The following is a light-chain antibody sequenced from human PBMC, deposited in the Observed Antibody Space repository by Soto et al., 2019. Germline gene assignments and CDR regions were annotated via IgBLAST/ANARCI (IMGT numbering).Light chain of an antibody. V-gene: IGLV2-14*01. J-gene: IGLJ1*01. CDR1: SSDVGGYNY. CDR3: SSYTSSTRGNYV. Sequence: QSALTQPASVSGSPGQSITISCTGTSSDVGGYNYVSWYQQHPGKAPKLMIYDVSNRPSGVSNRFSGSKSVNTASLTISGLQAEDEADYYCSSYTSSTRGNYVFGTGTKLTVL. CDR2: DVS.